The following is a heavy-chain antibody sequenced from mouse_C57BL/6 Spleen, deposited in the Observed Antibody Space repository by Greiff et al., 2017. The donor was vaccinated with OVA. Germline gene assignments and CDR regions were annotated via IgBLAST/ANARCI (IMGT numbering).Heavy chain of an antibody. Sequence: QVQLKESGPELVKPGASVKISCKASGYAFSSSWMNWVKQRPGKGLEWIGRIYPGDGDTNYNGKFKGKATLTADKSSSTAYMQLSSLTSEDSAVYFCARWAITTVAPFDYWGQGTTLTVSS. J-gene: IGHJ2*01. CDR2: IYPGDGDT. CDR1: GYAFSSSW. V-gene: IGHV1-82*01. D-gene: IGHD1-1*01. CDR3: ARWAITTVAPFDY.